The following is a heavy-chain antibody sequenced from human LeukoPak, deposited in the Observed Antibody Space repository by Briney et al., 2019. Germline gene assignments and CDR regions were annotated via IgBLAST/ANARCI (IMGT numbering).Heavy chain of an antibody. CDR1: GGSISSGGSY. V-gene: IGHV4-31*03. D-gene: IGHD3-22*01. J-gene: IGHJ4*02. CDR2: IDYSGST. CDR3: ARGTRTYYYDSSGSHFDY. Sequence: SQTLSLTCTVSGGSISSGGSYWNWIRHHPGRGLEWIGDIDYSGSTHYIPSLKSRLSISVDTSRNHFSLKLFSVTAADTAVYYCARGTRTYYYDSSGSHFDYWGQGTLVTVSS.